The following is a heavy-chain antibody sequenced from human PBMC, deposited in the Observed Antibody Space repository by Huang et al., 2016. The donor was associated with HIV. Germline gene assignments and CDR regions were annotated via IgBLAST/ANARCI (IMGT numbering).Heavy chain of an antibody. V-gene: IGHV3-48*01. Sequence: EVHLVESGGGLVQPGGSLRLSCAAAGFTFSIYAMNWIRQAPGKGLEGVEKIDNRGYTVYYADSGNGRFTISRDNAKNSLYLQMSSLNVDDTAVYYCEGGGYWGQGTPITVSS. CDR1: GFTFSIYA. CDR2: IDNRGYTV. D-gene: IGHD3-16*01. CDR3: EGGGY. J-gene: IGHJ4*02.